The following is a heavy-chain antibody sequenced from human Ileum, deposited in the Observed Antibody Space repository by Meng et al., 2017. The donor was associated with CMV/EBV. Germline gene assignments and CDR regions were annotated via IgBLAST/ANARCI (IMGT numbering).Heavy chain of an antibody. J-gene: IGHJ6*02. CDR2: ISYDGINK. V-gene: IGHV3-30-3*01. D-gene: IGHD5-18*01. Sequence: GESLKISCAASGFTFSTYAMHWVRQAPGKGLEWVAVISYDGINKYYADSVKGRFTISRDNSKNTLYLQMNSLRAEDTAVYYCARDPHGMVKSDYYYGIDVWGQGTTVTVSS. CDR3: ARDPHGMVKSDYYYGIDV. CDR1: GFTFSTYA.